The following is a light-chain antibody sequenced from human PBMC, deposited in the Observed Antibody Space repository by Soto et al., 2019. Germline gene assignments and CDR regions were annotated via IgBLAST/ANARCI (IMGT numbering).Light chain of an antibody. J-gene: IGLJ3*02. Sequence: QSVLTQPPSASGSPGQSVTISCTGTSSDVGGYNYVSWYQQHPGKAPKVMIYEVSKRPSGVPDRFSGSKSGNTASLTVSGLQAEDEADYYCSSYAGSNPYMVFGGGTKLTVL. CDR2: EVS. CDR3: SSYAGSNPYMV. CDR1: SSDVGGYNY. V-gene: IGLV2-8*01.